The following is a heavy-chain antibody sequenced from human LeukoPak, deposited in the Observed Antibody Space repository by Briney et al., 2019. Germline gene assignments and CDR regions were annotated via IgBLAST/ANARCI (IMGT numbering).Heavy chain of an antibody. V-gene: IGHV4-61*02. Sequence: SETLSLTCTVSGGSISSGSHYWSWIRQPAGKGLEWIGRIYSSGSTNYNPSLKSRVTISVDTSKNQLSLKLSPVTAADTAVYYCARGGYCTGDTCYGQNWFDPWGQGTLVTVSS. CDR1: GGSISSGSHY. CDR2: IYSSGST. J-gene: IGHJ5*02. CDR3: ARGGYCTGDTCYGQNWFDP. D-gene: IGHD2-15*01.